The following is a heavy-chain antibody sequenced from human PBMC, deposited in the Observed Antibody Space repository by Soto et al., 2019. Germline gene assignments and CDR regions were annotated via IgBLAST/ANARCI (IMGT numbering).Heavy chain of an antibody. CDR3: ARVAVAGTRVDY. CDR2: IYHSGST. Sequence: QVQLQESGPGLVKPSGTLSLTCAVSGGSISSSNWWSWVRQPPGKGLEWIGEIYHSGSTNYNPSRQSRVSIPVXXSKNQFSLKLSSVTAADTAVYYCARVAVAGTRVDYWGQGTLVTVSS. V-gene: IGHV4-4*02. CDR1: GGSISSSNW. J-gene: IGHJ4*02. D-gene: IGHD6-19*01.